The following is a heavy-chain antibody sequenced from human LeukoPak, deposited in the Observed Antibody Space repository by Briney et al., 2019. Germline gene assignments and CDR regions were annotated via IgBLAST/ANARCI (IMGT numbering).Heavy chain of an antibody. CDR1: GFTFSSYW. Sequence: GGSLRLSCAASGFTFSSYWMTWVRQAPGKGLEWVANIKQDGSEKYYVDSVKGRFTISRDNAKNSLYLQMNGLRAEDTAVYYCARDKIYYYYGLDVWGQGTTVTVSS. V-gene: IGHV3-7*04. CDR3: ARDKIYYYYGLDV. CDR2: IKQDGSEK. J-gene: IGHJ6*02.